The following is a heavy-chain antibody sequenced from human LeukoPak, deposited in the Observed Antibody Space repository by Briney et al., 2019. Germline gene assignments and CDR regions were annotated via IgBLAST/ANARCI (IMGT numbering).Heavy chain of an antibody. CDR3: AASGSYRGY. Sequence: SQTLSLTCTVSGGSISSGSYYWSWIRQPAGKGLEWIGRIYTSGSTNYNPSLKSRVTISVDTSKNQFSLKLSSVTAADTAVYYCAASGSYRGYWGQGTLVTVSS. J-gene: IGHJ4*02. D-gene: IGHD1-26*01. CDR1: GGSISSGSYY. CDR2: IYTSGST. V-gene: IGHV4-61*02.